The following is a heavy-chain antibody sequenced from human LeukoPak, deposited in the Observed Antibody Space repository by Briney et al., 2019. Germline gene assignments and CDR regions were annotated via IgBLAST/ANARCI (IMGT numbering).Heavy chain of an antibody. D-gene: IGHD5-12*01. CDR2: ISSSSSYI. CDR1: GFTFSSYS. CDR3: ARAKGHYSGYDLSLPYGMDV. V-gene: IGHV3-21*01. J-gene: IGHJ6*02. Sequence: GGSLRLSCAASGFTFSSYSMNWVRQAPGKGLEWVSSISSSSSYIYYADSVKGRFTISRDNAKNSLYLQMNSLRAEDTAVYYCARAKGHYSGYDLSLPYGMDVWGQGTTVTVSS.